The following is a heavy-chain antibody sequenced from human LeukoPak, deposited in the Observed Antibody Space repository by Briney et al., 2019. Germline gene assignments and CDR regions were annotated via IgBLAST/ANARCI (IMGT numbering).Heavy chain of an antibody. V-gene: IGHV4-61*02. J-gene: IGHJ3*02. CDR2: IYTSGST. CDR3: ARAHIPDRGKGAFDI. D-gene: IGHD1-14*01. CDR1: GGSISSGSYY. Sequence: PSETLSLTCTVSGGSISSGSYYWSWIRQPAGKGLEWIGRIYTSGSTNYNPSLKSRVTISVDTSKNQFSLKLSSVTAADTAVYYCARAHIPDRGKGAFDIWGEGTMVTVSS.